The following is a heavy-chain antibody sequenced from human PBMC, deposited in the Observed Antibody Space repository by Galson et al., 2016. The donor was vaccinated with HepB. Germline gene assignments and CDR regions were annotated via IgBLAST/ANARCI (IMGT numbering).Heavy chain of an antibody. CDR2: IYYSGNT. CDR1: CGSMNYYY. D-gene: IGHD6-6*01. J-gene: IGHJ6*02. CDR3: ARMYTDSSHSRFYGMDI. Sequence: ETLSLSCTASCGSMNYYYCCWLRPSPGQGLEWIGYIYYSGNTNYNPSLKSRATIAIDTSENHFSLKLTSVTAADTAVYYCARMYTDSSHSRFYGMDIWGQGTTVTVSS. V-gene: IGHV4-59*01.